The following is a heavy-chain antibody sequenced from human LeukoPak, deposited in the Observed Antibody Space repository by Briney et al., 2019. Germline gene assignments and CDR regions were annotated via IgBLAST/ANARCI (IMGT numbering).Heavy chain of an antibody. Sequence: GSSVKVSCKASGGTFSSYAISWVRQAPGQGLEWMGGIIPIFGTANYAQKFQGRVTITADESTSTAYMELSSLRSDDTVVYYCARAEVPAAIYYYYGMDVWGKGTTVTVSS. CDR2: IIPIFGTA. CDR3: ARAEVPAAIYYYYGMDV. V-gene: IGHV1-69*01. D-gene: IGHD2-2*01. CDR1: GGTFSSYA. J-gene: IGHJ6*04.